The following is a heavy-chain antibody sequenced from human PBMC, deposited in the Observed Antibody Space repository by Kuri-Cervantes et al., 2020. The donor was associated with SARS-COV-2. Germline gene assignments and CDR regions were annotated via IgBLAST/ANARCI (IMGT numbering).Heavy chain of an antibody. Sequence: SETLSLTSTVAGGSIISSSYYWGWIRQPPGKGLEWIGSIYYSGSTYYNPSLKSRVTISVDTSKNQLSLKLSSVTAADTAVYYCARHVGCSSTSCDGYNWFDPWGQGTLVTVSS. V-gene: IGHV4-39*01. CDR1: GGSIISSSYY. CDR2: IYYSGST. D-gene: IGHD2-2*01. J-gene: IGHJ5*02. CDR3: ARHVGCSSTSCDGYNWFDP.